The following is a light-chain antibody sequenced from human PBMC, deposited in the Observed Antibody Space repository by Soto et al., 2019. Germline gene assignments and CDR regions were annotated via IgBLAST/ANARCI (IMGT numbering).Light chain of an antibody. CDR2: DAS. J-gene: IGKJ5*01. CDR1: QSISSY. Sequence: EIVLTQYPAALSLSPGERATLYCRASQSISSYLAWYQQKPGQAPRLLIYDASNRSTGIPARFSGSGSGTDFTLTISSLYPEDFAVYYCQQRSNWPPITFGQGTRMAIK. V-gene: IGKV3-11*01. CDR3: QQRSNWPPIT.